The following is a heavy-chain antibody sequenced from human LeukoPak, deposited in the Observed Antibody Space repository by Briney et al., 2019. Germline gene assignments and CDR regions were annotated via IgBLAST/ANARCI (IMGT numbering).Heavy chain of an antibody. CDR3: ARRRVCSGGSCGAFDI. CDR1: GGSISSYY. Sequence: SETLSLTCTVSGGSISSYYWSWIRQPAGKGLEWIGRIYTSGSTNYNPSLKSRVTMSVDTSKNQFSLKLSSVTAAHTAVYYCARRRVCSGGSCGAFDIWGQGTMVTVSS. J-gene: IGHJ3*02. D-gene: IGHD2-15*01. V-gene: IGHV4-4*07. CDR2: IYTSGST.